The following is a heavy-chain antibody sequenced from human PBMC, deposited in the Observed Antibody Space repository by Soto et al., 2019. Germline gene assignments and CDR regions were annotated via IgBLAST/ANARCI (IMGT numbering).Heavy chain of an antibody. CDR1: GSSINSRSYY. Sequence: ARTLSLTVTVTGSSINSRSYYWGWIRQPPGKGLEWIESIYYSGRTYNNPSLRSRVSMSIDTSKDQFSLKLKSVTAADTDLYLCARQRTSVVTKAYFDVWGPGSLVTVSS. V-gene: IGHV4-39*01. CDR2: IYYSGRT. J-gene: IGHJ4*02. CDR3: ARQRTSVVTKAYFDV. D-gene: IGHD2-21*02.